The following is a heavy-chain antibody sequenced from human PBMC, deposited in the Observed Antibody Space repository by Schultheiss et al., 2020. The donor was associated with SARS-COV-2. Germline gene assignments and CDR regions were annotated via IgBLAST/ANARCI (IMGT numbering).Heavy chain of an antibody. CDR2: INSDGSST. J-gene: IGHJ3*02. CDR1: GFTFSSYW. D-gene: IGHD1-26*01. Sequence: GESLKISCAASGFTFSSYWMHWVRQAPGKGLVWVSRINSDGSSTSYADSVKGRFTISRDNAKNTLYLQMNSLRAEDTAVYYCARGGWELGNGLYAFDIWGQGTMVTVSS. V-gene: IGHV3-74*01. CDR3: ARGGWELGNGLYAFDI.